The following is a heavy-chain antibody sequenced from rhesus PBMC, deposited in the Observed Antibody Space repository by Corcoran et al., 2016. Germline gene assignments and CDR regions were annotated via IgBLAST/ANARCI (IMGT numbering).Heavy chain of an antibody. D-gene: IGHD1-1*01. CDR3: ARHRELEDGLDS. CDR2: VDPEDGEA. Sequence: EVQLVQSGAEVKKPGASVKISCKASGYTFTDYYLHWVRQAPGKGLDWMGRVDPEDGEAIHTQKFQDRVTITADTSTDTAYMELSSLRSEDTAVYYCARHRELEDGLDSWGQGVVVTVSS. J-gene: IGHJ6*01. CDR1: GYTFTDYY. V-gene: IGHV1-111*02.